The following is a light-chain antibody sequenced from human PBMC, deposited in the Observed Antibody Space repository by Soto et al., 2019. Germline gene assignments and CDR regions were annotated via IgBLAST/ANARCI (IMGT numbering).Light chain of an antibody. J-gene: IGKJ1*01. V-gene: IGKV1-39*01. CDR2: AAS. Sequence: DIHATQPPPPLSASVGERVTTTSPASQSISSYLNWYQQKPGKAPKLLIYAASSLQSGVPSRFSGSGSGTDFTLTISSLQPEDFATYYCQQNYSTHQTFGTGTKVDIK. CDR1: QSISSY. CDR3: QQNYSTHQT.